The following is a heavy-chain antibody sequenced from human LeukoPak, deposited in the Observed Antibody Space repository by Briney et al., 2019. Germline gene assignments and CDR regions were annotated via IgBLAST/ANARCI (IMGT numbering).Heavy chain of an antibody. D-gene: IGHD5-18*01. CDR1: GFAFSNYW. Sequence: PGGSLRLSCAASGFAFSNYWMSWVRQAPGKGLEWVANIKQDGSEKYYVDSVKGRFTISRDNAKNSLYLQMNSLRAEDTAVYYCARTGGYSYGDAFDIWGQGTMVTVSS. CDR3: ARTGGYSYGDAFDI. CDR2: IKQDGSEK. J-gene: IGHJ3*02. V-gene: IGHV3-7*01.